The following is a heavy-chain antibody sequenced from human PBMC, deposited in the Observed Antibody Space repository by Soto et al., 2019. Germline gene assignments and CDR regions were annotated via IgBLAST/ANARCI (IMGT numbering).Heavy chain of an antibody. V-gene: IGHV4-39*01. CDR3: ARQRGSAHSSWDRGGKFHP. CDR1: GGSISSSSYC. J-gene: IGHJ5*02. CDR2: IYYSGST. Sequence: QLQLQESGPGLVKPSETLSLTCTVSGGSISSSSYCWGWIRQPPGKGLEWIGSIYYSGSTYYNPSLKSRATIPLDTAKNQFSLKLSAVTAADTAVYYCARQRGSAHSSWDRGGKFHPWGQGTLVTVSS. D-gene: IGHD6-13*01.